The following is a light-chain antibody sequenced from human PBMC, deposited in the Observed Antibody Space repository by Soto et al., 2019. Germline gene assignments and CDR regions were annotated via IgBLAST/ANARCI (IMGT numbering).Light chain of an antibody. CDR1: SSNIGSNY. Sequence: QSVLTQPPSASGTPGQRVTISCSGSSSNIGSNYVYWYQQLPGTAPKLLIYRNNQRPSGVPDRFSGSKSGTSASLAISGLRSEDEADYYCAAWDVSLRGVFGTGTKLTVL. V-gene: IGLV1-47*01. J-gene: IGLJ1*01. CDR2: RNN. CDR3: AAWDVSLRGV.